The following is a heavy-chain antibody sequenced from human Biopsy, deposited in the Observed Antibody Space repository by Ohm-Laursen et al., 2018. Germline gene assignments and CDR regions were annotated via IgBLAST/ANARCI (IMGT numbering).Heavy chain of an antibody. J-gene: IGHJ4*02. V-gene: IGHV4-34*01. CDR2: INHRGRS. CDR3: AREGGGLLPIRLTDF. CDR1: GESFSDYY. D-gene: IGHD1-26*01. Sequence: SETLSLTCEVSGESFSDYYWSWIRQSPGKGLEWIGEINHRGRSSYSPSLQSRVTISVDASKNHFSLNMKSGTAADTAVYFCAREGGGLLPIRLTDFWGPGMMVTVSS.